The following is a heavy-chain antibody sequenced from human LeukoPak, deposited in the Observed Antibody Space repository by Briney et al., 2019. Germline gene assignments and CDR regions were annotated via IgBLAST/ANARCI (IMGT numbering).Heavy chain of an antibody. CDR2: IKQDGSEK. J-gene: IGHJ3*02. D-gene: IGHD3-10*01. Sequence: PGGSLRLSCVASGVSLSSHGMHWFRQAPGKGLEWVANIKQDGSEKYYVDSVKGRFTISRDNAKNSLYLQMNSLRAEDTAVYYCARDREGAFDIWGQGTMVTVSS. CDR3: ARDREGAFDI. CDR1: GVSLSSHG. V-gene: IGHV3-7*03.